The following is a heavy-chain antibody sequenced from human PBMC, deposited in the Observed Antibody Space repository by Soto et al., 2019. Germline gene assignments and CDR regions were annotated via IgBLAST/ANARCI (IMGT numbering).Heavy chain of an antibody. D-gene: IGHD3-9*01. Sequence: HPGRSLRLSCAASGFSFRNYAMSWVRQAPGKGLEWISTLTGSSSNTYYADSVKGRFAISRDNSRNTLYLQMHSLTAEDTAVYYCANGRATYGLLTHDYWGQGTLVTGSS. CDR1: GFSFRNYA. CDR3: ANGRATYGLLTHDY. V-gene: IGHV3-23*01. J-gene: IGHJ4*02. CDR2: LTGSSSNT.